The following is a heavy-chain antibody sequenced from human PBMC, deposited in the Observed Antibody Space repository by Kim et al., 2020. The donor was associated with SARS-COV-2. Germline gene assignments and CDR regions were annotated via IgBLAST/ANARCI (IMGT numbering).Heavy chain of an antibody. V-gene: IGHV4-34*01. CDR3: ARNYGYYDSLGYFDL. J-gene: IGHJ2*01. CDR1: GGSFSGYY. Sequence: SETLSLTCAVYGGSFSGYYWSWIRQPPGKGLEWIGEINHSGSTNYNPSLKSRVTISVDTSKNQFSLKLSSVTAADTAVYYCARNYGYYDSLGYFDLWGRGTLVTVSS. CDR2: INHSGST. D-gene: IGHD3-22*01.